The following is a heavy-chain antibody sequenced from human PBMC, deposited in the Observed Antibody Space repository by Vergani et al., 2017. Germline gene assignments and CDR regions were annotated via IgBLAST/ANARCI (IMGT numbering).Heavy chain of an antibody. Sequence: QVQLVESGGGVVQPGRSLRLSCAASGFTFSSYGMHWVRQAPGKGLEWVAVIWYDGSNKYYADSVKGRFTISRDNSKNTLYLQMNSLRAEDTAVYYCARDRGRLLWFGELSPFDYWGQGTLVTVSS. CDR2: IWYDGSNK. J-gene: IGHJ4*02. CDR1: GFTFSSYG. CDR3: ARDRGRLLWFGELSPFDY. D-gene: IGHD3-10*01. V-gene: IGHV3-33*01.